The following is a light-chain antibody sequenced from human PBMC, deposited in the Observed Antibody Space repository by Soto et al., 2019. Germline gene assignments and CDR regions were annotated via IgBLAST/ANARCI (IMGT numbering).Light chain of an antibody. CDR2: GNS. Sequence: VLTEPPSVSGAPGQRVTISCTGSSSNIGAGYDVHWYQQLPGTAPKLLIYGNSNQPSGAPARFSGSKSGTSAALAITGLQAEDDADYYFQSYYSSLGGVVFGTGTKLTVL. CDR3: QSYYSSLGGVV. CDR1: SSNIGAGYD. J-gene: IGLJ1*01. V-gene: IGLV1-40*01.